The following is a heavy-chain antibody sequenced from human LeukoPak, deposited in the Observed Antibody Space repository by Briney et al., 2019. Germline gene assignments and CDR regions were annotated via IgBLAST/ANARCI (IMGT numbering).Heavy chain of an antibody. Sequence: GGSLRLSCAASGFTFSSYAMHWVRQAPGKGLEYVSAISSNGGSTYYANSVKGRFTISRDNSKNTLYLQMGSLRAEDMAVYYCARDRVVAASYDGRHYYYGMDVWGQGTTVTVSS. V-gene: IGHV3-64*01. J-gene: IGHJ6*02. CDR2: ISSNGGST. CDR3: ARDRVVAASYDGRHYYYGMDV. CDR1: GFTFSSYA. D-gene: IGHD2-15*01.